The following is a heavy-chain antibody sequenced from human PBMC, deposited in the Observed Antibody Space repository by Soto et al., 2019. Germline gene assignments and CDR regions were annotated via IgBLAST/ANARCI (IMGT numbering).Heavy chain of an antibody. J-gene: IGHJ6*02. V-gene: IGHV4-31*03. CDR1: GGSISSGGYY. CDR3: ARELWIQLSGMDV. Sequence: QVQLQESGPGLVKPSQTLSLTCTVSGGSISSGGYYWSWIRQHPGKGLEWIGYIYYSGSTYYNPSLQTRVTISVDTSKNQFSLKRSSVTAADTAVYYCARELWIQLSGMDVWGQGTTVTVSS. CDR2: IYYSGST. D-gene: IGHD5-18*01.